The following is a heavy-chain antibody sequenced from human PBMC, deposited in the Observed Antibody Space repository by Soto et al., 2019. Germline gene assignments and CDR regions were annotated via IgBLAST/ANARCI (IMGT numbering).Heavy chain of an antibody. D-gene: IGHD2-2*02. Sequence: PGENLKNSSKGSGYSFTSYWISWLRQMPGKGLEWMGRIDPSDSYTNYSPSFQGHVTISADKSISTAYLQWSSLKASDTAMYYCASLHPEKMDIVVLLVALRVRYCMDVSCPAPSVTVS. CDR2: IDPSDSYT. CDR3: ASLHPEKMDIVVLLVALRVRYCMDV. V-gene: IGHV5-10-1*01. J-gene: IGHJ6*02. CDR1: GYSFTSYW.